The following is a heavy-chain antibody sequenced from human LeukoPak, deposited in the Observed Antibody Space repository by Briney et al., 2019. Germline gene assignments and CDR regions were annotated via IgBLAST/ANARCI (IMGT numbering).Heavy chain of an antibody. D-gene: IGHD1-26*01. CDR3: AKARSGSYFDY. J-gene: IGHJ4*02. CDR1: GFTFSRYS. V-gene: IGHV3-21*04. CDR2: ISSGSSFM. Sequence: GGSLRLSCAASGFTFSRYSMNWVRQAPGKGLEWVSSISSGSSFMYYADSVKGRFTISRDNAKNSLYLQMNSLRAEDTALYYCAKARSGSYFDYWGQGTLVTVSS.